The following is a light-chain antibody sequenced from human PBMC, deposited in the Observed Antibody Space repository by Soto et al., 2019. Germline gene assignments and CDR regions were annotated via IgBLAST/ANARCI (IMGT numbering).Light chain of an antibody. J-gene: IGLJ2*01. Sequence: QSVLTQPPSASGTPGQRVTISCSGTNSNIGSKPVSWYQHLPGTAPRVLIYSNDQWPSGVPDRFSGSKSGTSASLAISGLQSDDEADYYCAAWDDSLDAVVFGGGTKHTVL. CDR1: NSNIGSKP. CDR3: AAWDDSLDAVV. CDR2: SND. V-gene: IGLV1-44*01.